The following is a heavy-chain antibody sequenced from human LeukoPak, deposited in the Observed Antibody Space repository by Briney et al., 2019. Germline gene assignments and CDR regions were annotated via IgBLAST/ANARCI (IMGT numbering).Heavy chain of an antibody. J-gene: IGHJ6*02. CDR1: GGSISSYY. D-gene: IGHD3-10*01. V-gene: IGHV4-59*01. CDR2: IYYSGST. Sequence: PSETLSLTCTVSGGSISSYYWSWIRQPPGKGLEWIGYIYYSGSTNYHPSLKSRVTISVDTSKNQFSLKLSSVTAADTAVYYCARGGTYGSGSYYYYGMDVWGQGTTVTVSS. CDR3: ARGGTYGSGSYYYYGMDV.